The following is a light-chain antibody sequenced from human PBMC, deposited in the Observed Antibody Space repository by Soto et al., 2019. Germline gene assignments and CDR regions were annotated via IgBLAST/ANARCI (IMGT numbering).Light chain of an antibody. V-gene: IGKV3-15*01. Sequence: VVMTQSPATLSVSPGERATLSCRASQSVSSNLAWYQQKPGQAPRLLIYGASTRATGIPGRFSGSGSGTEFTLIISSLQPEDLAVYYCKQYNNWPPLTFGGGTKVEIK. J-gene: IGKJ4*01. CDR3: KQYNNWPPLT. CDR2: GAS. CDR1: QSVSSN.